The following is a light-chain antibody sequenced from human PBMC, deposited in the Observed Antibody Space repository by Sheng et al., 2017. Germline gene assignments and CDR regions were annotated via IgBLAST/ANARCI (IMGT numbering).Light chain of an antibody. CDR1: SLRHYY. V-gene: IGLV3-19*01. J-gene: IGLJ2*01. CDR3: NSRDSGTNQVV. Sequence: SSELTQDPAVSVALGQTVRITCQGDSLRHYYASWYQQRPGQAPTLVFYGRNNRPSGIPDRFSGSSSGNTASLTITGAQAEDEAEYYCNSRDSGTNQVVFGGGTTLTVL. CDR2: GRN.